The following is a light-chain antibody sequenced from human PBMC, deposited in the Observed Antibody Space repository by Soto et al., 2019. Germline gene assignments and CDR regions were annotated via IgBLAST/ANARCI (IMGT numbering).Light chain of an antibody. V-gene: IGLV1-40*01. J-gene: IGLJ1*01. CDR3: QSYDRSLGGSRI. CDR2: SNN. Sequence: QSVLTQPPSVSGAPGQTVTISCTGSNSNIGSHFDVHWYQQLPGTAPKLIIFSNNNRPSGVSDRFSGSRSGTSASLAITGLQAEDEADYFCQSYDRSLGGSRIFGTGTKVTVL. CDR1: NSNIGSHFD.